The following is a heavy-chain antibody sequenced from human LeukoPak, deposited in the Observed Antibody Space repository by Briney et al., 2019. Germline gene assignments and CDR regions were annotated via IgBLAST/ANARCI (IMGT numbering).Heavy chain of an antibody. Sequence: GGSLRLSCSASGFAFSVYAMSWVRQAPGKGLEWVSIIYGDDNTYYADSVKGRFTISRDNSKNALYLQMNSLRVEDTAVYYCARAATKVRGSHFFDYWGQGALVTVSS. CDR3: ARAATKVRGSHFFDY. V-gene: IGHV3-53*01. J-gene: IGHJ4*02. CDR2: IYGDDNT. CDR1: GFAFSVYA. D-gene: IGHD3-10*01.